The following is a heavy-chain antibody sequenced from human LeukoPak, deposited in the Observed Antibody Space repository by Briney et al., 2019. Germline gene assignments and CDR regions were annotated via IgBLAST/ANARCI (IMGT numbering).Heavy chain of an antibody. J-gene: IGHJ4*02. CDR3: AAGPILLWFGETNDY. Sequence: ASVKVSCKASGYTFTRYTMNWVRQAPGQGLEWMGCINTNSGNPTYAQGFTGRFVFSLDTSVSTAYLQISSLKAEDTAVYYCAAGPILLWFGETNDYWGQGTLATVSS. V-gene: IGHV7-4-1*02. D-gene: IGHD3-10*01. CDR2: INTNSGNP. CDR1: GYTFTRYT.